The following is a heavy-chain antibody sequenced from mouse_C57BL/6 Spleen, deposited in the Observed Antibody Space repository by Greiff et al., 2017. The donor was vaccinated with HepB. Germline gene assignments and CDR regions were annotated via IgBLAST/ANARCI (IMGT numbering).Heavy chain of an antibody. Sequence: EVKLMESGGGLVKPGGSLKLSCAASGFTFSDYGMHWVRQAPEKGLEWVAYISSGSSTIYYADTVKGRFTISRDNAKNTLFLQMTSLRSEDTAMYYCARPYDYPYAMDYWGQGTSVTVSS. CDR1: GFTFSDYG. D-gene: IGHD2-4*01. CDR2: ISSGSSTI. J-gene: IGHJ4*01. V-gene: IGHV5-17*01. CDR3: ARPYDYPYAMDY.